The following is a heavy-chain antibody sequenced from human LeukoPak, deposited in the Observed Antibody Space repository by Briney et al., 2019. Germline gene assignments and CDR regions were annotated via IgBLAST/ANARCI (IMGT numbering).Heavy chain of an antibody. Sequence: ASVKVSCKASGYTFTSYYMHWVRQAPGQGLEWMGIINPSGGSTSYAQKFQGRVTMTRDASTSTVYMELSSLRFEDTAVYYCARDGRGIAAAGTEYYFDYWGQGTLVTVSS. CDR2: INPSGGST. CDR3: ARDGRGIAAAGTEYYFDY. J-gene: IGHJ4*02. CDR1: GYTFTSYY. V-gene: IGHV1-46*01. D-gene: IGHD6-13*01.